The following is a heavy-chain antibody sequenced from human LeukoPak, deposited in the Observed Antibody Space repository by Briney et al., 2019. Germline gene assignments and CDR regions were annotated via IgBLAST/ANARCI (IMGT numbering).Heavy chain of an antibody. J-gene: IGHJ5*02. CDR1: GGSISSGGYY. V-gene: IGHV4-31*03. D-gene: IGHD3-10*01. Sequence: NPSETLSLTCTVSGGSISSGGYYWSWIRQHPGKGLEWIRYIYFSGSTYYNPSLKSRVTISVDTSKNQFSLKLSSVTAADTAVYYCARETVLLWFGELLANWFDPWGQGTLVTVSS. CDR2: IYFSGST. CDR3: ARETVLLWFGELLANWFDP.